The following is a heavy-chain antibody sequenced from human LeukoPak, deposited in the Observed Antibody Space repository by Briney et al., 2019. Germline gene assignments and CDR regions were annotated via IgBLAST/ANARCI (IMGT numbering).Heavy chain of an antibody. CDR1: GYTFSTYH. J-gene: IGHJ3*02. D-gene: IGHD6-19*01. V-gene: IGHV1-2*04. Sequence: ASVKVSCKASGYTFSTYHINWVRQATGQGLEWMGWINPNSGGTNYAQKFQGWVTMTRDTSISTAYMELSRLRSDDTAVYYCARGKHTSGWHDAFDIWGQGTMVTVSS. CDR3: ARGKHTSGWHDAFDI. CDR2: INPNSGGT.